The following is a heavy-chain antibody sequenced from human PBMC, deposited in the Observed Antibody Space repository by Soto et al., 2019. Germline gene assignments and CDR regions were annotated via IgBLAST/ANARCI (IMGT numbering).Heavy chain of an antibody. J-gene: IGHJ6*02. CDR1: GDSVSSNSAA. D-gene: IGHD6-19*01. Sequence: SQTLSLTCAISGDSVSSNSAAWNWIRQSPSRGLEWLGRTYYRSNWYNDYAVSVKSRITINPDTSKSQFSLQLNSVTPEDTAVYYCARGGDSSGWYEDYYYGMDVWGQGTPVTVSS. CDR2: TYYRSNWYN. V-gene: IGHV6-1*01. CDR3: ARGGDSSGWYEDYYYGMDV.